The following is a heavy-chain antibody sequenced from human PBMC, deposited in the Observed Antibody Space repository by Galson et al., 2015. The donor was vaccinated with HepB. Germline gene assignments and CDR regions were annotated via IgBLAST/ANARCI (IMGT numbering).Heavy chain of an antibody. Sequence: SLRLSCAASGFTFSRYAITWVRRAPGKGLEWISSITSNGGRTFYTNSVKGRFTISRDNSRNTVVLQLSSLRPEDTAVYYFAKDGIMVSNNPYQLHFWGQGTLVSVSS. D-gene: IGHD2-8*01. CDR1: GFTFSRYA. CDR2: ITSNGGRT. V-gene: IGHV3-23*01. J-gene: IGHJ4*02. CDR3: AKDGIMVSNNPYQLHF.